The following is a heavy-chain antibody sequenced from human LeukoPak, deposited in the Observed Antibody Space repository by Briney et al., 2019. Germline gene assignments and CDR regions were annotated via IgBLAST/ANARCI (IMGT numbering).Heavy chain of an antibody. CDR3: ARELGGVGAARLWYYYYMDV. J-gene: IGHJ6*03. Sequence: PGGSLRLSCAASGFTFSSYSMNWVRQAPGKGLEWVSYISSSSSTIYYADSVKGRFTISRDNAKNSLYLQMNSLRAEDTAVYYCARELGGVGAARLWYYYYMDVWGKGTTVTVSS. V-gene: IGHV3-48*01. CDR1: GFTFSSYS. D-gene: IGHD6-6*01. CDR2: ISSSSSTI.